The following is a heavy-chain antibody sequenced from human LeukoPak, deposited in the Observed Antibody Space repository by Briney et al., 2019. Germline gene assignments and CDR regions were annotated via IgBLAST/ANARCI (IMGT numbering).Heavy chain of an antibody. D-gene: IGHD2-2*01. CDR2: INTDGSVT. J-gene: IGHJ4*02. V-gene: IGHV3-74*01. CDR1: GFIFRTYW. Sequence: GSLRLSCAASGFIFRTYWMFWVRQTPGKGLEWVSRINTDGSVTGHADSVKGRFTISRDNAKNTLYLQLNSLRAEDTAVYYCAREDTVVVPAASPIDYWGQGTLVTVSS. CDR3: AREDTVVVPAASPIDY.